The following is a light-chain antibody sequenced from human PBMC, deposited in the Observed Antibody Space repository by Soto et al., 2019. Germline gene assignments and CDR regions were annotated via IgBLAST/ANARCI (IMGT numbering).Light chain of an antibody. CDR1: SSDVGGYNY. CDR3: SSYSSSNIYV. J-gene: IGLJ1*01. CDR2: EVS. Sequence: SALTQPPSASGSPGQSVTISCTGTSSDVGGYNYVSWYQQHPGKAPKLMIYEVSKRPSGVPERFSGSKSGNTASLTVSGLQAEDEADYYCSSYSSSNIYVFGTGTKLTVL. V-gene: IGLV2-8*01.